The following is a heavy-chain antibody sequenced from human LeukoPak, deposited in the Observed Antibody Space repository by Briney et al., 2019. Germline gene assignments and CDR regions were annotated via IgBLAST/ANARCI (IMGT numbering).Heavy chain of an antibody. CDR3: AKDWARLGIQLWLGGGYFDY. J-gene: IGHJ4*02. V-gene: IGHV3-23*01. Sequence: GGSLRLSCAASGFTFSSYAMSWVRQAPGKGLEWVSAISGSGGSTYYADSVKGRFTISRDNSKNTLYVQMNSLRAEDTAVYYCAKDWARLGIQLWLGGGYFDYWGQGTLVTVSS. D-gene: IGHD5-18*01. CDR1: GFTFSSYA. CDR2: ISGSGGST.